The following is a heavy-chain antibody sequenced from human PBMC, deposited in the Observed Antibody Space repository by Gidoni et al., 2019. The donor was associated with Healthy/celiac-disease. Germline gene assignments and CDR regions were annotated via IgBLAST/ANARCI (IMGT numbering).Heavy chain of an antibody. Sequence: EVQLLESGGGLVQPGGSLRLSCAASGFTFSSYAMSWVRQAPGKGLEWVPTISGSGGSTYYADSVKGRFTISRDNSKNTLYLQMNSLRAEDTAVYYCAKDGMQQWLVPGYWGQGTLVTVSS. D-gene: IGHD6-19*01. CDR3: AKDGMQQWLVPGY. CDR2: ISGSGGST. V-gene: IGHV3-23*01. CDR1: GFTFSSYA. J-gene: IGHJ4*02.